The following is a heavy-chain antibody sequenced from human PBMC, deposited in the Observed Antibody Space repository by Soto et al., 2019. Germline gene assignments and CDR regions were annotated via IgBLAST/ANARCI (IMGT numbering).Heavy chain of an antibody. CDR3: AKANWVYSSTWFFFDH. CDR2: INGGGGHT. J-gene: IGHJ4*02. D-gene: IGHD2-2*01. CDR1: GFKFSNFA. Sequence: EVQLLQSGGGLVQPGGSLRLSCAASGFKFSNFAMRWIRQAPGKGLEWVSGINGGGGHTDYADSVKGRFTISRDNSKNTLYLQMSSLRAEETAVYYCAKANWVYSSTWFFFDHWGQGTLVTVSS. V-gene: IGHV3-23*01.